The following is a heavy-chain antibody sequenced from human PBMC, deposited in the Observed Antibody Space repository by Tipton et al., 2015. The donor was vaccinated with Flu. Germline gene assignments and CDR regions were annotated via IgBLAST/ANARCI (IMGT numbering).Heavy chain of an antibody. V-gene: IGHV3-7*03. J-gene: IGHJ4*02. CDR2: IRQDGSEK. Sequence: SLRLSCAASGFSLSSFWMSWVRQAPGKGLEWVANIRQDGSEKYYVDSVKGRFTISRDNAQNSLYLQMNSLRAEDTAVYYCARAVAREESYWGQGTLVTVSS. D-gene: IGHD5-12*01. CDR3: ARAVAREESY. CDR1: GFSLSSFW.